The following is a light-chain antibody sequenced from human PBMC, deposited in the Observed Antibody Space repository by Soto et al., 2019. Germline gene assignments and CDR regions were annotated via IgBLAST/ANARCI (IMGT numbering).Light chain of an antibody. V-gene: IGLV2-14*01. J-gene: IGLJ2*01. Sequence: QSALTQPASVSGTPGQSITISCTGSNSDVGIYDFVSWYQHHPGRAPKLIVSEVSHRPSGVSNRFSGSKSGNTASLTISGLQAEDEADYYCSSYTSSSTLEVVFGGGTKLTVL. CDR1: NSDVGIYDF. CDR2: EVS. CDR3: SSYTSSSTLEVV.